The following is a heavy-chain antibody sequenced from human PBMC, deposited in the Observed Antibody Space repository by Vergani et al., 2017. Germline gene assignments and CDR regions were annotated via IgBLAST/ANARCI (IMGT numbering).Heavy chain of an antibody. D-gene: IGHD1-1*01. J-gene: IGHJ4*02. CDR1: GGSISSYY. CDR3: ARHLSGTGFDY. V-gene: IGHV4-59*08. Sequence: QVQLQESGPGLVKPSETLSLTCTVSGGSISSYYWSWIRQPPGKGLEWIGYIYYSGNTNYNPSLKSRVTISVDTSKNQFPLKLSSVTAADTAVYYCARHLSGTGFDYWGQGTLVTVSS. CDR2: IYYSGNT.